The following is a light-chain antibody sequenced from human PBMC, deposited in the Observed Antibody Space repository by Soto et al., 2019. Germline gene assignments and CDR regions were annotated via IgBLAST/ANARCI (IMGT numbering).Light chain of an antibody. CDR1: QSVLYTSNNKNY. CDR3: QQYYSSPHT. J-gene: IGKJ3*01. V-gene: IGKV4-1*01. CDR2: WAS. Sequence: DIVMTQSPDSLAVSLGERATINCKSSQSVLYTSNNKNYLAWYQQKPGQPPKLLIYWASTRESGVPDRFSGSGSGTDFTLTISSLQAEDVAVYYCQQYYSSPHTVGPGTKVDTK.